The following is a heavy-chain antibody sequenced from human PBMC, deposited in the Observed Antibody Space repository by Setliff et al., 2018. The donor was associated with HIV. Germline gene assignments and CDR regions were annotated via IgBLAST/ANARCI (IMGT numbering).Heavy chain of an antibody. CDR2: INPSGDIT. D-gene: IGHD3-10*01. CDR1: GNTFSSHY. V-gene: IGHV1-46*01. CDR3: ASKGGSGNYPDSDAFDI. J-gene: IGHJ3*02. Sequence: ASVKVSCKASGNTFSSHYMHWVRQAPGKGLEWMGLINPSGDITSYAEKFQGRVTMTRDTSTSTVCMELRSLRSEDTAIYYCASKGGSGNYPDSDAFDIWGQGTMVTVSS.